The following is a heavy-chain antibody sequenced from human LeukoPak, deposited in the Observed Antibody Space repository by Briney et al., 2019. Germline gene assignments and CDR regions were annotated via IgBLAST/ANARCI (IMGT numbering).Heavy chain of an antibody. J-gene: IGHJ4*02. CDR3: AREEYYYDSSGYSFYFDY. Sequence: GGSLRLSCAASGFTFSSNYMSWVRQAPGKGLEWVSVIYSGGSTYYADSVKGRFTISRDNSKNTLYPQMNSLRAEDTAVYYCAREEYYYDSSGYSFYFDYWGQGTLVTVSS. V-gene: IGHV3-53*01. D-gene: IGHD3-22*01. CDR2: IYSGGST. CDR1: GFTFSSNY.